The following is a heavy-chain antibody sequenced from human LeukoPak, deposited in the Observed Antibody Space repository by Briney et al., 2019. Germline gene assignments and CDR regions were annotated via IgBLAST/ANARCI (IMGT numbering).Heavy chain of an antibody. CDR1: GFTFDDYA. D-gene: IGHD3-10*01. J-gene: IGHJ6*02. CDR3: AKDMGVEWFGELLVPGLGMDV. V-gene: IGHV3-9*01. CDR2: ISWNSGSI. Sequence: PGGSLRLSCAASGFTFDDYAMHWVRQAPGKGLEWVSGISWNSGSIGYADSVKGRFTISRDNAKNSLYLQMNSLRAEDTALYYCAKDMGVEWFGELLVPGLGMDVWGQGTTVTVSS.